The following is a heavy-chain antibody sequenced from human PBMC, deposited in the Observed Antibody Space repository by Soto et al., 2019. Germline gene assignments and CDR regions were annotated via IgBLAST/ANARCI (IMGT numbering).Heavy chain of an antibody. V-gene: IGHV3-9*01. CDR1: GFTFDDYA. J-gene: IGHJ6*03. CDR2: ISWNSGSI. CDR3: AKDGLRVGPFYGSGRPGDYYYYMDV. D-gene: IGHD3-10*01. Sequence: EVQLVESGGGLVQPGRSLRLSCAASGFTFDDYAMHWVRQAPGKGLEWVSGISWNSGSIGYADSVKGRFTISRDNAKNSLYLQMNSLRAEDTALYYCAKDGLRVGPFYGSGRPGDYYYYMDVWGKGTTVTVSS.